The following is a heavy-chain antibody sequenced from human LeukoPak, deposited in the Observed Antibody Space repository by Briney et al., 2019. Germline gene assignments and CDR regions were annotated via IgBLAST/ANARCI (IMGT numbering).Heavy chain of an antibody. J-gene: IGHJ6*04. CDR2: ISGSGGST. Sequence: GGSLRLSCAASGFTFSSYSMSWVRQAPGKGLEWVSAISGSGGSTYYADSVKGRFTISRDNSKNTLYLQMNSLRAEDTAVYYWAKGGVRAYYGMDVWGKGTTVTVSS. V-gene: IGHV3-23*01. CDR3: AKGGVRAYYGMDV. D-gene: IGHD3-10*01. CDR1: GFTFSSYS.